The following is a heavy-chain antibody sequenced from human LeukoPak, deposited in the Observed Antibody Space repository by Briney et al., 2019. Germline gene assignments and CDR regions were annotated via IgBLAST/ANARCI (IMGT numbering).Heavy chain of an antibody. V-gene: IGHV1-24*01. Sequence: ASVKVSCKVSGYTLTELSMHWVRQAPGKGLEWMGGFDPEDGETIYAQKFQGRVTMTRDTSISTAYMELSRLRSDDTAVYYCARVLSNWNYHDYWGQGTLVTVSS. CDR3: ARVLSNWNYHDY. CDR1: GYTLTELS. J-gene: IGHJ4*02. CDR2: FDPEDGET. D-gene: IGHD1-1*01.